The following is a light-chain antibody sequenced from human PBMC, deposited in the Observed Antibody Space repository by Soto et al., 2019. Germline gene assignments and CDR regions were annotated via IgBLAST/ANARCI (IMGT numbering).Light chain of an antibody. Sequence: QSVLTQPPSASGTPGQRVTISCSGSSSNIGSNHVNWYQQLPGTAPKLLIYSNNQRPSGVPDRFSGSKSGTSASLAISGLQSEDEADYYCAAWDDSLNGYWVFGGGTKLTVL. CDR3: AAWDDSLNGYWV. V-gene: IGLV1-44*01. CDR1: SSNIGSNH. CDR2: SNN. J-gene: IGLJ3*02.